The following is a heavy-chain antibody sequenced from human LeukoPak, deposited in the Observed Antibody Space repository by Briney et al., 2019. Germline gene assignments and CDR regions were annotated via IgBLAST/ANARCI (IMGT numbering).Heavy chain of an antibody. D-gene: IGHD5-18*01. J-gene: IGHJ6*03. CDR3: ARAVTDYYYYYMDV. V-gene: IGHV3-48*03. CDR2: ISSSGSTI. CDR1: GFTFSSYE. Sequence: PGGSLRLSCAASGFTFSSYEMNWVRQAPGKGLEWVSYISSSGSTIYYADSVKGRFTISRDNAKNSLYLQMNSLRAEDTAVYYCARAVTDYYYYYMDVWGKGTTVTISS.